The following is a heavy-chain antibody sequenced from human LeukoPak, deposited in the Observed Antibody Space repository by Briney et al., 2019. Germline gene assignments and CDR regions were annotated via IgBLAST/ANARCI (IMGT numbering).Heavy chain of an antibody. D-gene: IGHD6-19*01. CDR3: ARERGEEYSSGWYKTNFDT. Sequence: PSGTLSLTCAVSGDSISSGNWWSWVRQPPGKGLEWIGEIYHSGIANDNPSLKSRVTISVDKSKNQFSLKLSSVTAADTALYYCARERGEEYSSGWYKTNFDTWGQGTRVTVSS. CDR2: IYHSGIA. CDR1: GDSISSGNW. V-gene: IGHV4-4*02. J-gene: IGHJ4*02.